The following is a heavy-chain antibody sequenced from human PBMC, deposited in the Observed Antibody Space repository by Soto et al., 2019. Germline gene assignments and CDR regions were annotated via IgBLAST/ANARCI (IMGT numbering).Heavy chain of an antibody. V-gene: IGHV3-15*07. Sequence: LRLSCAVSGFTLTNVWMNWVRQAPGKGPEWVGLIKSESAGGTTYYAAPVKGRFTISRDDSENTLYLQMNSLKTEDTAVYYCSHGYAQYFESWGQGTLVTVSS. D-gene: IGHD5-18*01. CDR1: GFTLTNVW. CDR2: IKSESAGGTT. J-gene: IGHJ4*02. CDR3: SHGYAQYFES.